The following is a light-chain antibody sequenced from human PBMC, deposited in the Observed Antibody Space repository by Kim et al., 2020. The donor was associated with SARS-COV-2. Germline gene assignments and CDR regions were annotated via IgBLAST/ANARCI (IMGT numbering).Light chain of an antibody. J-gene: IGLJ3*02. CDR2: DVA. CDR1: SSAVGADNF. V-gene: IGLV2-14*03. CDR3: ISYTASSTLV. Sequence: GQSIPLACTGTSSAVGADNFVSWFQQHPGRAPRLLIYDVASRPSGISNRFSGSKSGNTASLTISGLQAEDEANYYCISYTASSTLVFGGGTQLTVL.